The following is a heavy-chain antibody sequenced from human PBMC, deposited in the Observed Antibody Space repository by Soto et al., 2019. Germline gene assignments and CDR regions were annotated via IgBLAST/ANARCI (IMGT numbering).Heavy chain of an antibody. V-gene: IGHV4-31*03. CDR3: AREGLTGRDFDY. Sequence: PSETLSLTCTVSGGSISSGGYYWSWIRQHPGKGLEWIGYIYYSGSTYYNPSLKSRVTISVDTSKNQFSLKLGSVTAADTAVYYCAREGLTGRDFDYWGQGTLVTVSS. CDR2: IYYSGST. CDR1: GGSISSGGYY. D-gene: IGHD1-20*01. J-gene: IGHJ4*02.